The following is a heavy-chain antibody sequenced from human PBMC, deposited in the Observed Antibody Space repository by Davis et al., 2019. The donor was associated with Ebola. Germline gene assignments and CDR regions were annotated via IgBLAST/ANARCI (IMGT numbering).Heavy chain of an antibody. Sequence: PGGSLRLSCAASGFTFSSYWMHWVRQAPGKGLVWVSRINSDGSSTTYADSVKGRFTISRDNAKNTLYLQMNSLRAEDTAVYYCARDRDKRPFDYWGQGTLVTVSS. V-gene: IGHV3-74*01. D-gene: IGHD2-15*01. CDR1: GFTFSSYW. CDR3: ARDRDKRPFDY. J-gene: IGHJ4*02. CDR2: INSDGSST.